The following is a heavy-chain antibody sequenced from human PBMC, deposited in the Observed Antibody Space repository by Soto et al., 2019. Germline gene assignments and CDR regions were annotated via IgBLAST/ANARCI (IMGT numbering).Heavy chain of an antibody. V-gene: IGHV4-4*07. CDR1: GGSISSYY. J-gene: IGHJ5*02. CDR3: ARDSRITMVRGSWFDP. CDR2: IYTSGST. Sequence: QVQLQESGPGLVKPSETLSLTCTVSGGSISSYYWSWIRQPAGKGLEWIGRIYTSGSTNYNPSLKSRVTMSVDTSKNQFSLKLSSVTAADTAVYYCARDSRITMVRGSWFDPWGQGTLVTVSS. D-gene: IGHD3-10*01.